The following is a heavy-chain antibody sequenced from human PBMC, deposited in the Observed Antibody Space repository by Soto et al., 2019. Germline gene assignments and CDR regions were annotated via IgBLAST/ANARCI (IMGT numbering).Heavy chain of an antibody. J-gene: IGHJ4*03. Sequence: EVQLVDSGGGLVQPGGSLRLSCAASGFTFGSYWMSWVRQAPGKGLEWLATIKVDASEKEYVDSVKGRFTMSRDNAKNSLLKQMDSQGAEDTAVYCCARDAGYVSGASVNRYLDFWGHGTLVTVSS. D-gene: IGHD2-15*01. CDR3: ARDAGYVSGASVNRYLDF. CDR2: IKVDASEK. V-gene: IGHV3-7*01. CDR1: GFTFGSYW.